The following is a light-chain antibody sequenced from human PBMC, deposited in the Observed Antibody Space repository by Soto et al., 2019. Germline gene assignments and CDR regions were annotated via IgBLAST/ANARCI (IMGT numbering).Light chain of an antibody. CDR3: QQRSNWPRLT. V-gene: IGKV3-11*01. CDR2: DAS. J-gene: IGKJ4*01. Sequence: EIVLTQSPATLSLSPGERATLSCRASQSVSSYLAWYQQKPGQAPRLLIYDASNRATGIPARFSGSGSGTDFTLTISSLEPEDFAXYXXQQRSNWPRLTFGGGTKVEIK. CDR1: QSVSSY.